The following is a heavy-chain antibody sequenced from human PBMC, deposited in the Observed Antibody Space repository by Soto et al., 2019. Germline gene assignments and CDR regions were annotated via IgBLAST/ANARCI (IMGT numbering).Heavy chain of an antibody. CDR3: ARNHVTIFGVVEAFDI. Sequence: ASGKVSCKASGYTFTSYYMHWVRQAPGQGLEWMGIINPSGGSTSYAQKFQGRVTMTRDTSTSTVYMELSSLRSEDTAVYYCARNHVTIFGVVEAFDIWGQGTMVTVSS. V-gene: IGHV1-46*01. CDR2: INPSGGST. CDR1: GYTFTSYY. J-gene: IGHJ3*02. D-gene: IGHD3-3*01.